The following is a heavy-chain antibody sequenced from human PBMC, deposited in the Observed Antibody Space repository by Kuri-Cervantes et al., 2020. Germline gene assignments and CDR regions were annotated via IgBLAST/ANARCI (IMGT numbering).Heavy chain of an antibody. V-gene: IGHV3-30-3*01. Sequence: GESLKISCAASGFTFSSYAMHWVRQAPGKGLEWVAVISYDGSNKYYADSVKGRFTISRDNAKNSLYLQMNSLRAEDTALYYCAKDILYSSSWSGAFDIWGQGTMVTVSS. CDR2: ISYDGSNK. CDR1: GFTFSSYA. CDR3: AKDILYSSSWSGAFDI. D-gene: IGHD6-13*01. J-gene: IGHJ3*02.